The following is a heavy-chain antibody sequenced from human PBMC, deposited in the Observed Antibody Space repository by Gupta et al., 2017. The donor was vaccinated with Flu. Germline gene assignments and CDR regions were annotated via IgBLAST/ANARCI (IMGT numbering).Heavy chain of an antibody. V-gene: IGHV3-48*02. Sequence: EVQLVESGGGLVQPGGSLRLSCAASGFTFSSYSMNWVRQAPGKGLEWVSYISSSSSTIYYADSVKGRFTISRDNAKNSLYLQMNSLRDEDTAVYYCARAFSPDVQQYCGGDCYSAEYFQHWGQGTLVTVSS. J-gene: IGHJ1*01. CDR2: ISSSSSTI. CDR1: GFTFSSYS. CDR3: ARAFSPDVQQYCGGDCYSAEYFQH. D-gene: IGHD2-21*02.